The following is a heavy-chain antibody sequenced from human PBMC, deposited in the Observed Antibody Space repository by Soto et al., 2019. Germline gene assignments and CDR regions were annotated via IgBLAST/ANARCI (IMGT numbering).Heavy chain of an antibody. CDR2: IIGSGGST. V-gene: IGHV3-23*01. CDR1: GFTFSSYA. J-gene: IGHJ4*02. CDR3: ARDIVAGSGWYTYDY. Sequence: HPGGSLRLSCAASGFTFSSYAMSWVRQAPGKGLEWVSAIIGSGGSTYYADSVKGRFTISRDNAKNSLYLQMDSLRTEDTAVYYCARDIVAGSGWYTYDYWGQGTLVTVSS. D-gene: IGHD6-19*01.